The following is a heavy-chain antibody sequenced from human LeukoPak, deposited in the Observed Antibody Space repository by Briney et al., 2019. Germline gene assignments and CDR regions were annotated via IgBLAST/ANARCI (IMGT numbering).Heavy chain of an antibody. CDR3: ARDLVGATPGRWFDP. CDR2: IYYSGST. V-gene: IGHV4-31*03. D-gene: IGHD1-26*01. J-gene: IGHJ5*02. Sequence: SETLSLTCTVSGGSISSGGYYWSWIRQHPGKGLEWIGYIYYSGSTYYNPSLKSRVTISVDTSKNQFSLKLSSVTATDTAVYYCARDLVGATPGRWFDPWGQGTLVTVSS. CDR1: GGSISSGGYY.